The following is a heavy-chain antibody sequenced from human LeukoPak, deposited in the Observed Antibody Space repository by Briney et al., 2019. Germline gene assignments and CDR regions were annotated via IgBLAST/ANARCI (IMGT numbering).Heavy chain of an antibody. J-gene: IGHJ3*02. CDR1: GGTFSSYA. CDR2: IIPIFGTA. Sequence: PVKVSCKASGGTFSSYAISWLRQAPGQGLEWMGGIIPIFGTANYARKFQGRVTITADESTSTAYMELSSLRSEDTAVYYCAREWEVVGATTGAFDIWGQGTMVTVSS. CDR3: AREWEVVGATTGAFDI. D-gene: IGHD1-26*01. V-gene: IGHV1-69*13.